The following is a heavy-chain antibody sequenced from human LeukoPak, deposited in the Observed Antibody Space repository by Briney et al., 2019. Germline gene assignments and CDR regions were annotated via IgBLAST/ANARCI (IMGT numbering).Heavy chain of an antibody. J-gene: IGHJ4*02. Sequence: PSETLSLTCTVSGGSISSSSYYWGWIRQPPGKGLEWIGSIYYSGSTYYNPSLKSRVTMSVDTSKNQFSLKLSSVTAADTAVYYCARGRGDSYGRKLYYFDYWGQGTLVTVPS. CDR2: IYYSGST. D-gene: IGHD5-18*01. V-gene: IGHV4-39*07. CDR3: ARGRGDSYGRKLYYFDY. CDR1: GGSISSSSYY.